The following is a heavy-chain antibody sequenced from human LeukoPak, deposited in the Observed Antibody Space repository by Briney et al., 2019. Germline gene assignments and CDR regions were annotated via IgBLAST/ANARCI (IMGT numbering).Heavy chain of an antibody. CDR2: IKQDGSEK. V-gene: IGHV3-7*01. D-gene: IGHD4-17*01. J-gene: IGHJ6*03. CDR1: GFTFSSYW. CDR3: ARKGDYEYYYYYYYMDV. Sequence: PGGSLSLSCAASGFTFSSYWMSWVRQAPGKGLEWVANIKQDGSEKYYVDSVKGRFTISRDNAKNSLYLQMNSLRAEDTAVYYCARKGDYEYYYYYYYMDVWGKGTTVTVSS.